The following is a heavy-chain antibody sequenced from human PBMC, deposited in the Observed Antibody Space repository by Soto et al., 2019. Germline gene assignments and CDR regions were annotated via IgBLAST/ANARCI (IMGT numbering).Heavy chain of an antibody. Sequence: QVQLVQSGAEVKKPGSSVKVSCKASGGTFSSYAISWVRQAPGQGLEWMGGIIPIFGTANYAQKFQGRVTITADESTSTDDMELSSRRSEDTAVYYCARAAAGASGFLDPWGQGTLVTVSS. CDR2: IIPIFGTA. D-gene: IGHD6-13*01. CDR1: GGTFSSYA. CDR3: ARAAAGASGFLDP. V-gene: IGHV1-69*12. J-gene: IGHJ5*02.